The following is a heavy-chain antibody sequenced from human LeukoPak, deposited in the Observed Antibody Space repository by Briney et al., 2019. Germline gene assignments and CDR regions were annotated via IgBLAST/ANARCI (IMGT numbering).Heavy chain of an antibody. Sequence: PGGSLRLSCTGSGFSFRDYAMGCFRQAPGKGLEWVGFIRSAAYDGTAVYASSVTGRFIVSRDDSKNVADLQMDSLKTEETAVYNCASATLRLCSGSSCFTRDWYFHLWGRGTLVTVSS. D-gene: IGHD2-2*02. CDR2: IRSAAYDGTA. J-gene: IGHJ2*01. CDR1: GFSFRDYA. CDR3: ASATLRLCSGSSCFTRDWYFHL. V-gene: IGHV3-49*03.